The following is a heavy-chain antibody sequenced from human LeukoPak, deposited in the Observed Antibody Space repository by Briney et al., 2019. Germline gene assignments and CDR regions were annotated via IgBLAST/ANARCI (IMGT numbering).Heavy chain of an antibody. J-gene: IGHJ1*01. CDR3: ARYIRSEYYDSTEYFQH. V-gene: IGHV4-30-4*01. CDR1: GGSISSGDYY. D-gene: IGHD3-22*01. Sequence: SETLSLTCTVSGGSISSGDYYWRWIRQPPGKGLEWIGYIYYSGSTYYNPSLKSRVTISVDTSKNQFSLKLSSVTAADTAVYYCARYIRSEYYDSTEYFQHWGQGTLVTVSS. CDR2: IYYSGST.